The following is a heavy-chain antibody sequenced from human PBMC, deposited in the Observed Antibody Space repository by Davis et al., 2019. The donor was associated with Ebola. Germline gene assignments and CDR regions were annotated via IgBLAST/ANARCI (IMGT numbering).Heavy chain of an antibody. J-gene: IGHJ2*01. Sequence: SQTLSLTCAISGDSVSSNSAAWNWIRQSPSRGLEWLGRTYYRSKWYNDYAVSVKSRITINPDTSKNQFSLQLNSVTPEDTAVYYCARATSSGWYGGGWYFDLWGRGTLVTVSS. D-gene: IGHD6-19*01. CDR1: GDSVSSNSAA. CDR2: TYYRSKWYN. CDR3: ARATSSGWYGGGWYFDL. V-gene: IGHV6-1*01.